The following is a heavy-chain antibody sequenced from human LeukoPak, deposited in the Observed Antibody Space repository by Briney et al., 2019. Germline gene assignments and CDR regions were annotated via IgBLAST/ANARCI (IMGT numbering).Heavy chain of an antibody. J-gene: IGHJ5*01. Sequence: KSSETLSLTCTVSGGSISSYYWSWIRQPPGKGLEWIGYTHYTGSTNHNPSLKSRVTMSVDTSKNQFSLKLSSVTAADTAVYYCARGRSGGDWFDSWGQGTLVTVSS. CDR3: ARGRSGGDWFDS. V-gene: IGHV4-59*01. CDR1: GGSISSYY. D-gene: IGHD3-10*01. CDR2: THYTGST.